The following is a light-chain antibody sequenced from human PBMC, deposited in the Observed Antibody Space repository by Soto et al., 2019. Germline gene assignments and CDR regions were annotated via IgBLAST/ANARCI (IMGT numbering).Light chain of an antibody. V-gene: IGLV2-18*02. Sequence: QSALTQPPSVSGSPGQSVAISCTGTSSDVGSYNRVSWYQQPPGTAPKLMIYDVSNRPSGVPDRFSGSKSGNTASLIISGLQAEDEADYYCSSYTTSSTYVFGTGTKLTVL. CDR2: DVS. CDR3: SSYTTSSTYV. J-gene: IGLJ1*01. CDR1: SSDVGSYNR.